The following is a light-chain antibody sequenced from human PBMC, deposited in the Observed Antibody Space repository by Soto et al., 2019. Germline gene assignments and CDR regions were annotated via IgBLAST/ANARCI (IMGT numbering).Light chain of an antibody. CDR3: QSYDSSLSGWV. V-gene: IGLV1-40*01. Sequence: QSVLTQPPSVSGAPGQRVTISCTGSSSNIGAGYVVHWYQQLPGTAPKLLIYGNSNRPSGFPDRFSGSKSGTSASLAITGLQAEDEADYYCQSYDSSLSGWVFGGGTKLTVL. CDR2: GNS. CDR1: SSNIGAGYV. J-gene: IGLJ3*02.